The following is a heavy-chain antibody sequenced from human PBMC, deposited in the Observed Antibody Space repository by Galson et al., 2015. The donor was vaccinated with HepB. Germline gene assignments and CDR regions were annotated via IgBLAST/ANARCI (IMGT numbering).Heavy chain of an antibody. CDR3: ARDHWGWGSSGWYCDY. CDR2: ISYDGSNK. D-gene: IGHD6-19*01. CDR1: GFTFSSYA. V-gene: IGHV3-30-3*01. J-gene: IGHJ4*02. Sequence: SLRLSCAASGFTFSSYAMHWVRQAPGKGLEWVAVISYDGSNKYYADSVKGRFTISRDNSKDTLYLQMNSLRAEDTAVYYCARDHWGWGSSGWYCDYWGQGTLVTVSS.